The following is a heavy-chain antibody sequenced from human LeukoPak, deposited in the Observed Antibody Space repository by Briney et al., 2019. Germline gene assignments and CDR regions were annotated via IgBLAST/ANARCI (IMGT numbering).Heavy chain of an antibody. CDR3: ARDRGGRSGLDD. D-gene: IGHD2-15*01. V-gene: IGHV3-7*04. CDR2: IKEDGSQK. Sequence: GGSLRLSCGGSGFTFSSYWMTWVRQAPGKGLEWVANIKEDGSQKYYEDSVKGRFTISRDSAQNSLFLQMSNLRVEDTAVYYCARDRGGRSGLDDWGQGTLVIVSS. CDR1: GFTFSSYW. J-gene: IGHJ4*02.